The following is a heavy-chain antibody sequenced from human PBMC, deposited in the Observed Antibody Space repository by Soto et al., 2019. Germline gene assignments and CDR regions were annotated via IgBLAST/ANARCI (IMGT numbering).Heavy chain of an antibody. D-gene: IGHD3-10*01. Sequence: SETLSLTCTVSGGSISSGDYYWSWIRQPPGKGLEWIGYIYYSGSTYYSPSLKNRVTISVDTSKNQFSLRAEDTAVYYCAKVGPYDSGSYMFRYNWFGPWGPGTLVTVSS. CDR2: IYYSGST. V-gene: IGHV4-30-4*02. J-gene: IGHJ5*02. CDR1: GGSISSGDYY. CDR3: AKVGPYDSGSYMFRYNWFGP.